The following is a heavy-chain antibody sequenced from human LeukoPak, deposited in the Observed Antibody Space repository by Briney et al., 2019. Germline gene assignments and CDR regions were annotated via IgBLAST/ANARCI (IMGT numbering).Heavy chain of an antibody. CDR2: ISSSSSYN. D-gene: IGHD2-15*01. Sequence: GGSLRLSCAASGFTFSSYSMSWVRQAPGKGLEWVSSISSSSSYNDYADSVKGRFTISRDNAKNSLYLQMNSLRAEDTAVYYCARVGCSGGNCYSRASFYYGMDVWGQGTTVTVS. CDR3: ARVGCSGGNCYSRASFYYGMDV. V-gene: IGHV3-21*01. J-gene: IGHJ6*02. CDR1: GFTFSSYS.